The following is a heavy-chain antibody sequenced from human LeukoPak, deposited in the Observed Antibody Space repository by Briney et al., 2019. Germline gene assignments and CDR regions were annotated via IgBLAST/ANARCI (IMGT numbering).Heavy chain of an antibody. CDR1: GFTFSSYW. D-gene: IGHD1-26*01. CDR3: AREEWELLRYYYYYMDV. Sequence: GGSLRLSCAASGFTFSSYWMSWFRQAPGKGLEGVANKKQDGSEKYYVDSVKGRFTISRDNAKNSLYLQMNSLRAEDTAVYYCAREEWELLRYYYYYMDVWGKGTTVTVSS. J-gene: IGHJ6*03. CDR2: KKQDGSEK. V-gene: IGHV3-7*01.